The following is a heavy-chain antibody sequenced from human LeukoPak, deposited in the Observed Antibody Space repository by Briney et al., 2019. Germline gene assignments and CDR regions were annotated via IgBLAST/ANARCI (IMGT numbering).Heavy chain of an antibody. CDR2: IYYSGST. CDR3: ARGRDIGMTTVST. CDR1: GDSISNYY. D-gene: IGHD4-11*01. V-gene: IGHV4-59*13. J-gene: IGHJ5*02. Sequence: PSETLSLTCSVWGDSISNYYWSWMRRPPGKGRVGGGYIYYSGSTNYNPSFKGRVTISVDTSKNQLPLKLNSVTATDTAVYYCARGRDIGMTTVSTWGQGTLVTVSS.